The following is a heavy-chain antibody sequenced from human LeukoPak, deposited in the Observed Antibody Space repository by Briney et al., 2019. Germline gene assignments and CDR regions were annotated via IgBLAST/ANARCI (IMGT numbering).Heavy chain of an antibody. CDR2: IYYSGST. CDR1: GGSISSYY. Sequence: SETLSLTCTVSGGSISSYYWSWIRQPPGKGLEWIGYIYYSGSTNYNPSLKSRVTISVDTSKNQFSLKLGSVTAADTAVYYCARLYYGSGSYYKSDAFDIWGQGTMVTVSS. J-gene: IGHJ3*02. CDR3: ARLYYGSGSYYKSDAFDI. V-gene: IGHV4-59*01. D-gene: IGHD3-10*01.